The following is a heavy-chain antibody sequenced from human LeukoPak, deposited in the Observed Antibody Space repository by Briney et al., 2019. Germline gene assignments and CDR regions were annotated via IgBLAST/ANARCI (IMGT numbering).Heavy chain of an antibody. CDR2: ISYDGSNK. Sequence: GGSLRLSCAASGFTFSSYGMHWVRQAPGKGLEWVAVISYDGSNKYYADSVKGRFTISRDNSKNTLYLQMNSLRAEDTAVYYCAKDQGRNDGCGASFDYWGQGTLVTVSS. J-gene: IGHJ4*02. CDR3: AKDQGRNDGCGASFDY. D-gene: IGHD5-24*01. V-gene: IGHV3-30*18. CDR1: GFTFSSYG.